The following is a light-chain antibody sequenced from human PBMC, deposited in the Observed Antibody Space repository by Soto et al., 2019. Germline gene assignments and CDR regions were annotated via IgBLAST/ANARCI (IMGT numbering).Light chain of an antibody. CDR1: QSVSNNY. CDR3: QQYGSSGT. CDR2: GAS. V-gene: IGKV3-20*01. J-gene: IGKJ1*01. Sequence: EIVMTQSPVTLSVSPGEGATLSCRASQSVSNNYLAWYQQKPGQAPRLLIYGASNRATGIPDRFSGSGSETDFTLTISRLAPEDFAVYDCQQYGSSGTFGQGTKVDIK.